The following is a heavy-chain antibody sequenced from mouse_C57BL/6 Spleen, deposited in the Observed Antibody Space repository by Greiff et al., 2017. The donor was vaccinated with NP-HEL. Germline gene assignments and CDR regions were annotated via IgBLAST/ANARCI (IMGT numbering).Heavy chain of an antibody. V-gene: IGHV1-72*01. CDR1: GYTFTSYW. J-gene: IGHJ3*01. D-gene: IGHD1-1*01. CDR2: IDPNSGGT. Sequence: VKLQQPGAELVKPGASVKLSCKASGYTFTSYWMHWVKQRPGRGLEWIGRIDPNSGGTKYNEKFKSKATLTVDKPSSTAYMQLSSLTSEVSAVYYCARPYYYGSSSFAYWGQGTLVTVSA. CDR3: ARPYYYGSSSFAY.